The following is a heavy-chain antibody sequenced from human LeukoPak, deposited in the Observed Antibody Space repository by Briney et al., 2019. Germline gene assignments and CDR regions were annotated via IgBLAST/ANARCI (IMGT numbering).Heavy chain of an antibody. Sequence: PSETLSLTCTVSGGSISSYYWSRIRQPPGKGLEWIGYIYYSGSTNYNPSLKSRVTISVDTSKNQFSLKLSSVTAADTAVYYCAGGYIYGSTYYYMDVWGKGTTVTISS. J-gene: IGHJ6*03. CDR1: GGSISSYY. CDR2: IYYSGST. V-gene: IGHV4-59*01. D-gene: IGHD5-18*01. CDR3: AGGYIYGSTYYYMDV.